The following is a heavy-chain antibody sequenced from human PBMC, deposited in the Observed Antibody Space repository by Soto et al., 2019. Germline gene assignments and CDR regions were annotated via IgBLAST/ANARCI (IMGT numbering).Heavy chain of an antibody. D-gene: IGHD5-18*01. CDR2: ISSSGSTI. V-gene: IGHV3-48*03. CDR1: GFTFSSYE. CDR3: ARSGYSYGAGYYGMDV. Sequence: GGSLRLSCAASGFTFSSYEMNWVRQAPGKGLEWVSYISSSGSTIYYADSVKGRFTISRDNAKNSLYLQMNSLRAEDTAVYYCARSGYSYGAGYYGMDVWGQGTTVTVSS. J-gene: IGHJ6*02.